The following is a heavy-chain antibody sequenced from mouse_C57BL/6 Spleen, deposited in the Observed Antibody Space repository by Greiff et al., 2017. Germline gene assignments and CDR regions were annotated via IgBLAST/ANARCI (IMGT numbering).Heavy chain of an antibody. J-gene: IGHJ3*01. D-gene: IGHD2-1*01. CDR1: GYTFTDYE. CDR3: TRDGNYAFAY. CDR2: IDPETGGT. V-gene: IGHV1-15*01. Sequence: QVQLQQSGAELVRPGASVTLSCKASGYTFTDYEMHWVKQTPVHGLEWIGAIDPETGGTAYNQKFKGKAILTADKSSSAAYMELCSLTSEDSAVYYCTRDGNYAFAYWGQGTLVTVSA.